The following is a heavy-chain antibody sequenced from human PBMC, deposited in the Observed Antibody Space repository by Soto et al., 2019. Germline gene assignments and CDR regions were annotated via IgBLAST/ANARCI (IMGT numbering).Heavy chain of an antibody. V-gene: IGHV3-33*01. J-gene: IGHJ6*02. CDR3: ARDEKTYDFWSGYNYYYGMDV. CDR2: IWYDGSNK. CDR1: GFTFSIYG. D-gene: IGHD3-3*01. Sequence: HPGGSLRLSCAASGFTFSIYGMHWVRHAPGKGLEWVAVIWYDGSNKYYADSVKGRFTISRDNSKNTLYLQMNSLRAEDTAVYYCARDEKTYDFWSGYNYYYGMDVWGQGTTVTVS.